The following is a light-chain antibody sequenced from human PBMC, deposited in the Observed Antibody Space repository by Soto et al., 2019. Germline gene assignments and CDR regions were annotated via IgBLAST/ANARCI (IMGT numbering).Light chain of an antibody. J-gene: IGLJ1*01. V-gene: IGLV1-40*01. CDR2: NNL. CDR3: QSFDSSLRVYV. Sequence: QSVLTQPPSVSGAPGQRVTISCTRSSSNVGAGYEVHWYKQLPGAAPTLVIFNNLNRPSGVPERFSGSKSGTSASLVISGLQAEDEADYYCQSFDSSLRVYVFGSGTKVTVL. CDR1: SSNVGAGYE.